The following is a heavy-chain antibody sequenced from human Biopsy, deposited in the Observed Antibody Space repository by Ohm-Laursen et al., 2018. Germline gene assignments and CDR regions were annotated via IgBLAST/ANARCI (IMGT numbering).Heavy chain of an antibody. CDR3: ARLWGGYHFHGMDV. V-gene: IGHV4-59*08. CDR2: IYYSGST. D-gene: IGHD7-27*01. CDR1: GGSISSYY. Sequence: SETLSLTCPVSGGSISSYYWSWIRQPPRKGLECIGYIYYSGSTNYSPSLKSRVTMSVDTSKNQFSLKLSSVTAADTAVYYCARLWGGYHFHGMDVWGQGTTVTVSS. J-gene: IGHJ6*02.